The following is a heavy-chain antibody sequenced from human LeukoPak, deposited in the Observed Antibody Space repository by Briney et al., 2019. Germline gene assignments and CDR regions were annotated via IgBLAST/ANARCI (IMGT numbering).Heavy chain of an antibody. CDR3: AKVGYYDSSGLVGAFDI. V-gene: IGHV3-9*01. CDR1: GFTFDDYA. J-gene: IGHJ3*02. D-gene: IGHD3-22*01. Sequence: SLRLSCAASGFTFDDYAMHWVRQAPGKGLEWVSGISWNSGSIGYADSVKGRFTISRDNAKNSLYLQMNSLRAEDTALYYCAKVGYYDSSGLVGAFDIWGQGTMVTVSS. CDR2: ISWNSGSI.